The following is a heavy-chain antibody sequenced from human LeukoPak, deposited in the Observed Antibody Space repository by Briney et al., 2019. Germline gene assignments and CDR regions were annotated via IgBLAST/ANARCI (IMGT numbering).Heavy chain of an antibody. J-gene: IGHJ3*01. Sequence: GGSLRLSCVASGFTFDSYWMGWVRQAPGKGLEWVASINSDGSEGYYADVVKGRFTISRDNAKNSLYLQINSLRAEDTAVYYCARSSYSSSSSVWGQGTMVTVSS. CDR2: INSDGSEG. V-gene: IGHV3-7*03. CDR3: ARSSYSSSSSV. CDR1: GFTFDSYW. D-gene: IGHD6-6*01.